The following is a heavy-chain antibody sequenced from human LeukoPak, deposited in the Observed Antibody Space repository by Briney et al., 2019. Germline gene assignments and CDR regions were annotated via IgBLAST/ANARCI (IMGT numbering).Heavy chain of an antibody. CDR2: ISYDGSNK. Sequence: GRSLRLSCAASGFTFSSYAMHWVRQAPGKGLAWVAIISYDGSNKYYADSVKGRFTISRDNSRNMLYLQMNSLRPEDTAVYYCGGLAVFDYWGQGTLVTVSS. CDR1: GFTFSSYA. V-gene: IGHV3-30-3*01. D-gene: IGHD2-15*01. CDR3: GGLAVFDY. J-gene: IGHJ4*02.